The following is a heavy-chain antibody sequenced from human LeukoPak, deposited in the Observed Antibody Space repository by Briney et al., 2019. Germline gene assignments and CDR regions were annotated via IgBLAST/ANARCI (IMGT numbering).Heavy chain of an antibody. CDR2: IYYSGST. CDR1: GGSISSGDYY. V-gene: IGHV4-30-4*01. CDR3: ARGSWGRYFDWLITNFYYYYGMDV. Sequence: PSETLSLTCTVSGGSISSGDYYWSWIRQPPGKGLEWIGYIYYSGSTYYNPSLKSRVTISVDTSKNQFSLKLSSVTAADTAVYYCARGSWGRYFDWLITNFYYYYGMDVWGQGTTVTVSS. D-gene: IGHD3-9*01. J-gene: IGHJ6*02.